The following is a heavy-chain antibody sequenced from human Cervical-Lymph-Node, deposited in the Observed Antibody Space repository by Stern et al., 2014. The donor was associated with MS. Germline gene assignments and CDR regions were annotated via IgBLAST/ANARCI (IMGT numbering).Heavy chain of an antibody. CDR1: GFTFGRYW. CDR3: ARDPPYFDY. V-gene: IGHV3-7*01. Sequence: EAPLADSGGGLVQPGGSRRLSCAASGFTFGRYWMSSVRQAPGKGMEWVANINQNGSEKYYVDSVEGRFTISRDNSKNSLFLQMNSLRGDDTAVYYCARDPPYFDYWAQGTLVTVSS. CDR2: INQNGSEK. J-gene: IGHJ4*02.